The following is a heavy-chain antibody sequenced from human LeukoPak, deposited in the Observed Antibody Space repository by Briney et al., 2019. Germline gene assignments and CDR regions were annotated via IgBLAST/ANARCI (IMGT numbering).Heavy chain of an antibody. CDR3: TREQYYGSIYFDY. V-gene: IGHV3-49*03. Sequence: GGSLRLSCTASGFTFGDYFMSWFRQAPGKGLEWVGFIRSKPYGGTTEYAASVKARFTISRDDSRGIAYLQMNSLKTEDTAVYYCTREQYYGSIYFDYWGQGTLVTVSS. D-gene: IGHD3-22*01. J-gene: IGHJ4*02. CDR1: GFTFGDYF. CDR2: IRSKPYGGTT.